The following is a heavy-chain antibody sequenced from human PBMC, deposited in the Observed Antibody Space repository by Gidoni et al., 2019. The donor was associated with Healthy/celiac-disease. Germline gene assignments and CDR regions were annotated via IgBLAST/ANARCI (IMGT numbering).Heavy chain of an antibody. D-gene: IGHD1-26*01. CDR1: GGSISSGSYY. CDR3: ARADSGSYYAFDI. CDR2: IYTSGST. Sequence: QVQLQESGPGLVKPSQTLSLTCTVSGGSISSGSYYWSWIRQPAGKGLEWIGRIYTSGSTNYNPSLKSRVTISVDTSKNQFSLKLSSVTAADTAVYYCARADSGSYYAFDIWGQGTMVTVSS. J-gene: IGHJ3*02. V-gene: IGHV4-61*02.